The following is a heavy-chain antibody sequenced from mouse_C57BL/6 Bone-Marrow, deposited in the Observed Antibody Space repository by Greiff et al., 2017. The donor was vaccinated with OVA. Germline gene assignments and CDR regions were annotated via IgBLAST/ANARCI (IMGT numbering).Heavy chain of an antibody. CDR2: IRSKSNNYAT. J-gene: IGHJ4*01. Sequence: EVQLVESGGGLVQPKGSLKLSCAASGFSFNTYAMNWVRQAPGKGLEWVARIRSKSNNYATYYADSVKDRFTISRDDSESMLYLQMNNLKTEDTAMYYCVGITTVAPAMDYWGQGTSVTVSS. CDR3: VGITTVAPAMDY. D-gene: IGHD1-1*01. V-gene: IGHV10-1*01. CDR1: GFSFNTYA.